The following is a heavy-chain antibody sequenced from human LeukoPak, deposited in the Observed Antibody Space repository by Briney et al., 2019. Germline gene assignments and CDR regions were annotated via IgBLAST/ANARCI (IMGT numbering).Heavy chain of an antibody. CDR2: ISAYNGNT. CDR1: GYTFTSYG. V-gene: IGHV1-18*01. D-gene: IGHD6-13*01. CDR3: AKAHYSVAAAGMSDD. Sequence: ASVKVSCKASGYTFTSYGINWVRQAPGQGLEWMGLISAYNGNTNYAQKVQGRVTMTTDTSTSTAYMELRSLRSDDTAVYYCAKAHYSVAAAGMSDDWGQGTLVTVSS. J-gene: IGHJ4*02.